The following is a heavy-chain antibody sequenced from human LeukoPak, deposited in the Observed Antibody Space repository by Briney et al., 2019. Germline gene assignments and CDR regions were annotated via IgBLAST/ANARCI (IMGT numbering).Heavy chain of an antibody. J-gene: IGHJ4*02. CDR2: ISVSGGYT. CDR1: GFTLSSYA. V-gene: IGHV3-23*01. D-gene: IGHD1-14*01. Sequence: GGSLRLSCAASGFTLSSYAMSWVRQAPGKGLEWVSSISVSGGYTYYADSVKGRFTISRDNAKNTLFLQMNSLRAEDTAVYYCARVRYCDYWGQGTLVTVSS. CDR3: ARVRYCDY.